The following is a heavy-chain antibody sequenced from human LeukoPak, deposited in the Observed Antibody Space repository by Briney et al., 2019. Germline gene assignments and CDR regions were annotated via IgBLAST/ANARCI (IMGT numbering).Heavy chain of an antibody. CDR1: GGSISSSSYY. D-gene: IGHD4-17*01. CDR3: ARDDYGDYVYVH. V-gene: IGHV4-39*07. CDR2: IYCSGST. Sequence: SETLSLTCTVSGGSISSSSYYWGWIRQPPGKGLEWIGSIYCSGSTYYNPSLKSRVTISVDTSKDQFSLKLSSVTAADTAVYYCARDDYGDYVYVHWGQGTLVTVSS. J-gene: IGHJ4*02.